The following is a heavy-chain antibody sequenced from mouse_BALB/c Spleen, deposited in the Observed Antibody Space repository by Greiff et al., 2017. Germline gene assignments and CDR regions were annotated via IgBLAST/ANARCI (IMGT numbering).Heavy chain of an antibody. CDR3: ARVDPAY. V-gene: IGHV5-9-4*01. CDR2: ISSGGSYT. Sequence: EVQRVESGGGLVKPGGSLKLSCAASGFTFSSYAMSWVRQSPEKRLEWVAEISSGGSYTYYPDTVTGRFTISRDNAKNTLYLEMSSLRSEDTAMYYCARVDPAYWGQGTLVTVSA. J-gene: IGHJ3*01. CDR1: GFTFSSYA.